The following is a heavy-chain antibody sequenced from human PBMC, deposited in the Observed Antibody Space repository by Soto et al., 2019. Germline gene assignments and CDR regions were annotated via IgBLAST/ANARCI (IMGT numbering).Heavy chain of an antibody. CDR1: GFTFSRNT. D-gene: IGHD3-3*02. Sequence: GGSLRLSCVTSGFTFSRNTMNWVRQAPGKGLEWVASITSSGSYAYYADSVKGRFSASRDNAKNSLSLQMDSLRPDDTAIYFCVKDEGIEAMDVWGQGTTVTVSS. V-gene: IGHV3-21*01. CDR3: VKDEGIEAMDV. J-gene: IGHJ6*02. CDR2: ITSSGSYA.